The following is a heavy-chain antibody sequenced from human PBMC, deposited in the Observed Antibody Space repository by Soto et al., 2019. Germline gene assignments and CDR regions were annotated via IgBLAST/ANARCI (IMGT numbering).Heavy chain of an antibody. CDR1: GFDFSTYW. Sequence: GGSLRLSCATSGFDFSTYWVHWVRQPTGKGLEWVSTIGTAGDTYYAVSVKGRFTISRDNAKNSLSLQMNSLRAGDTAVYFCARGQEVGAHFFDSWGQGTQVTVSS. J-gene: IGHJ4*02. V-gene: IGHV3-13*01. D-gene: IGHD2-15*01. CDR2: IGTAGDT. CDR3: ARGQEVGAHFFDS.